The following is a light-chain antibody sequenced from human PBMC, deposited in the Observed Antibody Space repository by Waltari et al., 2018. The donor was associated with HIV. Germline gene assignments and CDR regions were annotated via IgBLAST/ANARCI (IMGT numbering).Light chain of an antibody. CDR3: RAWDSDTPKV. CDR1: KLGDKY. CDR2: KDG. J-gene: IGLJ2*01. Sequence: SYELTQPPSVSVSPGQTASIPCSGDKLGDKYACWYQQKPGQSPALVIYKDGKRPSGMPERFSGVNSGNTATLTISWTQAMDEADYYCRAWDSDTPKVFGGGTKLTVL. V-gene: IGLV3-1*01.